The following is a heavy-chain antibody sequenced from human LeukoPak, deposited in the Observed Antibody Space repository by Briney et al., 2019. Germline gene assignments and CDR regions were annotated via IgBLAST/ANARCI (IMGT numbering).Heavy chain of an antibody. J-gene: IGHJ4*02. V-gene: IGHV3-48*01. D-gene: IGHD5-18*01. CDR1: GFTFSSYS. CDR2: ISSSSSVI. Sequence: GGSLRLSCAASGFTFSSYSMNWVRQAPGKGLEWVSYISSSSSVIDYADSVKGRFTISRGNAKNSLYLQMNSLRAEDTAFYYCARARGYSYGYSDYWGQGTLVTVSS. CDR3: ARARGYSYGYSDY.